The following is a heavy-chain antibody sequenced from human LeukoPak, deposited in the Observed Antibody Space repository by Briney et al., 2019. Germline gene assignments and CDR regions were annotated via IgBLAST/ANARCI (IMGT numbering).Heavy chain of an antibody. V-gene: IGHV4-4*07. CDR2: IYTSGSS. D-gene: IGHD2-2*01. CDR3: ARDLNRGCSSASCHSPFDY. Sequence: SSETLSLTCTVSGGSISSNYWSWIRQPAGKGLEWIGRIYTSGSSNYNPSLRSRVTMSVDTSKNQFSLKLSSVTAADTAAYYCARDLNRGCSSASCHSPFDYWGQGTLVTVSS. CDR1: GGSISSNY. J-gene: IGHJ4*02.